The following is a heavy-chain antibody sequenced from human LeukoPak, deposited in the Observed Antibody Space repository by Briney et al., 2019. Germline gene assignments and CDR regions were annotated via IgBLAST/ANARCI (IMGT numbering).Heavy chain of an antibody. D-gene: IGHD2-15*01. V-gene: IGHV1-18*01. J-gene: IGHJ4*02. CDR1: GYTFTSYG. Sequence: GASVKVSCKASGYTFTSYGISWVRQAPGQGLEWMGWISAYNGNTNYAQKLQGRVTMTTDTSTSTAYMELRSLRSDDTAVYYCARDPMPGCSSGSCNLSYFDFWGQGILVTVSS. CDR2: ISAYNGNT. CDR3: ARDPMPGCSSGSCNLSYFDF.